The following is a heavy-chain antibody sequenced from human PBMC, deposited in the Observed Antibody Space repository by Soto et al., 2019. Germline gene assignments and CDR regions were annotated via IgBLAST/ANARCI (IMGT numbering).Heavy chain of an antibody. V-gene: IGHV4-61*01. Sequence: QVQLQESGPGLVKPSETLSLTCTVSGGSVSSGSYYWSWIRQPPGKGLEWIGYIYYSGSTNYNPSLKSRLTISADTSKNPFSLKLSSVTAADTAVYYCAGVAARPGYYGMDVWGHGTTVTVSS. J-gene: IGHJ6*02. CDR3: AGVAARPGYYGMDV. D-gene: IGHD6-6*01. CDR2: IYYSGST. CDR1: GGSVSSGSYY.